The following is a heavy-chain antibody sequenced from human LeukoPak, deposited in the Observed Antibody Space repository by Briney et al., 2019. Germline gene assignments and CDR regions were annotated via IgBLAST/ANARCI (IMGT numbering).Heavy chain of an antibody. Sequence: PGGSLRLSCAASGFTFSSYGMHWVRQAPGKGLEWVAVISYDGSNKYYPDSVKGRITISRDKSKNTPYLQMNSLRAGDTAVYYCAKGETMIVVVTERPFDYWGQGTLVTVSS. V-gene: IGHV3-30*18. CDR1: GFTFSSYG. D-gene: IGHD3-22*01. CDR2: ISYDGSNK. J-gene: IGHJ4*02. CDR3: AKGETMIVVVTERPFDY.